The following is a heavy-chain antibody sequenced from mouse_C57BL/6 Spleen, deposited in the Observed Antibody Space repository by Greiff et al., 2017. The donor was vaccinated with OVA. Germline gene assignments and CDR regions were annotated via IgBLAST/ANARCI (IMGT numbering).Heavy chain of an antibody. J-gene: IGHJ4*01. CDR3: ASYDLYAMDY. Sequence: VQLQQPGAELVKPGASVKLSCKASGYTFTSYWMHWVKQRPGHGLEWIGMIHPNSGSTNYNEKFKSKATLTVDKSSSAAYMQLSSLTSEDSAVYYCASYDLYAMDYWGQGTSVTVSS. CDR1: GYTFTSYW. D-gene: IGHD2-3*01. CDR2: IHPNSGST. V-gene: IGHV1-64*01.